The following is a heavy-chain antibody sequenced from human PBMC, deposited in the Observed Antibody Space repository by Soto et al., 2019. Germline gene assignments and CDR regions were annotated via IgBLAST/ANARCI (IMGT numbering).Heavy chain of an antibody. CDR3: ARDRGLGYCSGGSCYPQDAFDI. D-gene: IGHD2-15*01. V-gene: IGHV1-2*04. CDR2: INPNSGGT. Sequence: ASVKVSCKASGYTFTGYYMHWVRQAPGQGLEWMGWINPNSGGTNYAQKFQGWVTMTRDTSISTAYMELSRLRSDDTAVYYCARDRGLGYCSGGSCYPQDAFDIWGQRTTVTVSS. CDR1: GYTFTGYY. J-gene: IGHJ3*02.